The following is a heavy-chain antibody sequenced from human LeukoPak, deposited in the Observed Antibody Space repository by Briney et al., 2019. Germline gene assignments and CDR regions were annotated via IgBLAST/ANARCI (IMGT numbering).Heavy chain of an antibody. CDR3: ARTNTGSYVGAGYDALDI. V-gene: IGHV1-2*02. J-gene: IGHJ3*02. CDR2: INPNSGGT. D-gene: IGHD1-26*01. Sequence: ASVKVSCRASGFTFTAYYIHWVRQAPGQGLEWMGWINPNSGGTNYAQKFQGRVTMTRDTSIHTVYMDLGRLRSDDTAVFYCARTNTGSYVGAGYDALDIWGQGTMVTVSS. CDR1: GFTFTAYY.